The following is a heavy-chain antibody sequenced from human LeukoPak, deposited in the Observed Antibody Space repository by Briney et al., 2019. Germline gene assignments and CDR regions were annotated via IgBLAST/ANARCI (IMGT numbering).Heavy chain of an antibody. V-gene: IGHV1-2*02. Sequence: ASVKVSCKASGYIFTGYYMHWVRQAPGQGLEWMGWINSDTGGTNSAQKFQGRVTMTRDTSISTAYMELSSLRSDDTAVYYCARAPVAGRGNWFDPWGQGTLVTVSS. CDR1: GYIFTGYY. J-gene: IGHJ5*02. CDR3: ARAPVAGRGNWFDP. D-gene: IGHD6-19*01. CDR2: INSDTGGT.